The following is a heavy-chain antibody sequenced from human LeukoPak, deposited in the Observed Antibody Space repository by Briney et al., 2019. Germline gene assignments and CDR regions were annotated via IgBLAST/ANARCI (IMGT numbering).Heavy chain of an antibody. D-gene: IGHD5-18*01. Sequence: SETLSLTCTVSGGSISSGDYYWSWIRQPPGKGLEWIGYIYYSGSTYYNPSLKSRVTIPVDTSKNQFSLKLSSVTAADTAVYYCAPFDLYSYGPVTFDYWGQGTLVTVSS. CDR3: APFDLYSYGPVTFDY. J-gene: IGHJ4*02. CDR2: IYYSGST. CDR1: GGSISSGDYY. V-gene: IGHV4-30-4*08.